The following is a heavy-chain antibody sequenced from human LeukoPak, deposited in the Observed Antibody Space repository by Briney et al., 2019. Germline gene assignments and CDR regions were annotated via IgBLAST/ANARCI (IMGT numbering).Heavy chain of an antibody. CDR3: ARGQGWLPDH. V-gene: IGHV4-59*01. CDR1: GASISSDC. CDR2: YHCGNT. D-gene: IGHD6-19*01. J-gene: IGHJ4*02. Sequence: SETLSLTCTVSGASISSDCWIWIRQTPGKGPEWIGYHCGNTDYNLSLKGRVSISVDTSKNQFSLKLNSISTADTAVYYCARGQGWLPDHWGQGSLVTVSS.